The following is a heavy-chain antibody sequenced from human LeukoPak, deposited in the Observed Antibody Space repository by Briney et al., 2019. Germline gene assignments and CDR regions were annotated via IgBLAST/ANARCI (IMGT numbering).Heavy chain of an antibody. CDR2: IYYSGST. CDR3: ARDRGGYDFRYFDL. J-gene: IGHJ2*01. V-gene: IGHV4-31*03. D-gene: IGHD5-12*01. Sequence: PSQTLSLTCTVSGGSISSGGYYWSWIRQHPRKGLEWIGYIYYSGSTYYNPSLKSRVTISVDTSKNQFSLKLSSVTAADTAVYYCARDRGGYDFRYFDLWGRGTLVTVSS. CDR1: GGSISSGGYY.